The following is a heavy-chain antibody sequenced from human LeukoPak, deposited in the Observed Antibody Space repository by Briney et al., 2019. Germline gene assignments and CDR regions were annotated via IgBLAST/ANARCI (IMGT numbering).Heavy chain of an antibody. J-gene: IGHJ6*03. Sequence: PGGSLRLSCAASGFTVSSNYMSWVRQAPGKGLEWVSVIYSGGSTYYADSVKGRFTISRDNSKNTLYLQMNSLRAEDTAVYYCARVYSSSWYAYYYYMDVWGKGTTVTISS. D-gene: IGHD6-13*01. V-gene: IGHV3-66*01. CDR3: ARVYSSSWYAYYYYMDV. CDR1: GFTVSSNY. CDR2: IYSGGST.